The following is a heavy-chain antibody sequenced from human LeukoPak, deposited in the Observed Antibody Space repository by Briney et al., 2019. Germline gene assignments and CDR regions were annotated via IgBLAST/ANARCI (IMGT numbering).Heavy chain of an antibody. Sequence: ASVKVSCKASGYSFTDYYMHWVRQAPGQGLEWMGWINPNSGGTSSAQKVQGRVTMTRDTSITTVYMEVSWLTSDDTAIYYCARADRLHGGPYLIGPWGQGTLVTVSS. CDR1: GYSFTDYY. D-gene: IGHD2-21*01. CDR2: INPNSGGT. V-gene: IGHV1-2*02. J-gene: IGHJ5*02. CDR3: ARADRLHGGPYLIGP.